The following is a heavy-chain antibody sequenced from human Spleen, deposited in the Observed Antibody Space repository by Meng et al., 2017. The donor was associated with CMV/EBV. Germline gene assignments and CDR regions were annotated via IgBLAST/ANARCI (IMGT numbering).Heavy chain of an antibody. D-gene: IGHD3-22*01. CDR1: TNYY. V-gene: IGHV1-2*02. J-gene: IGHJ4*02. Sequence: TNYYLYWVRQAPGQGLEWMGWINPNSGGTKYAQKFQGRVTMTRDTSITTAHMELSRVRSDDTAVYYCARAAYYYDSSGYPRFSSFDYWGQGTLVTVSS. CDR3: ARAAYYYDSSGYPRFSSFDY. CDR2: INPNSGGT.